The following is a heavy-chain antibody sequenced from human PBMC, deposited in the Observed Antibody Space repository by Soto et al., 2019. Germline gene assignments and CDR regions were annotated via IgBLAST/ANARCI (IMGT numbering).Heavy chain of an antibody. D-gene: IGHD3-22*01. Sequence: PSETLSLTCTVSGGSITSSSYYWGWIRQPPGKGLEWIGSIYYSGSTYYNPSLKSRVSMSVDTSKNQFSLKLSPVTAADTAVYHCARQGAYFHESSGYEFDYWGQGTLVTVSS. CDR1: GGSITSSSYY. V-gene: IGHV4-39*01. CDR3: ARQGAYFHESSGYEFDY. J-gene: IGHJ4*02. CDR2: IYYSGST.